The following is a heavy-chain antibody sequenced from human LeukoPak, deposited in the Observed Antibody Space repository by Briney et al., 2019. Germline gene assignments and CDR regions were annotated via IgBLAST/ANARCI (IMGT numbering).Heavy chain of an antibody. Sequence: GASVKVSCKASGGTFSSYAISWVRQAPGQGLEWMGRIIPIFGTANYAQKFQGRVTITTDVSTSTAYMELSSLRSEDTAVYYCASRGYSYGILDYWGQGTLVTVSS. CDR2: IIPIFGTA. V-gene: IGHV1-69*05. J-gene: IGHJ4*02. CDR3: ASRGYSYGILDY. D-gene: IGHD5-18*01. CDR1: GGTFSSYA.